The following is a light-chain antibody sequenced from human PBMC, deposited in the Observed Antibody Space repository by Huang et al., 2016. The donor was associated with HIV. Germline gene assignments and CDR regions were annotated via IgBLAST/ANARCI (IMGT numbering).Light chain of an antibody. CDR1: QTITTY. J-gene: IGKJ4*01. Sequence: DIQMTQSPSFVSASVGDRVSITCRASQTITTYLNWYQQHPGKAPKVLIFGASRVASGVPSRFSGRASGTDFTLTIKGLQPEDFATYYCQQTYTTPLTFGGGTRVEIK. CDR2: GAS. V-gene: IGKV1-39*01. CDR3: QQTYTTPLT.